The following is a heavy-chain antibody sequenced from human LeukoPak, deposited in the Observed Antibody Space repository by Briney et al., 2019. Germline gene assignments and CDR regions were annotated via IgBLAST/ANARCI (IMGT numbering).Heavy chain of an antibody. J-gene: IGHJ4*02. CDR1: GYTFTSYG. Sequence: ASVKVSCKASGYTFTSYGISWVRQAPGQGLEWMGWISAYNGNTNYAQKLQGRVTMTTDTSTSTAYMELRSLRPDDTAAYYCARAGRGTAAGTGGGYFDYWGQGTLVTVSS. CDR3: ARAGRGTAAGTGGGYFDY. V-gene: IGHV1-18*01. D-gene: IGHD6-13*01. CDR2: ISAYNGNT.